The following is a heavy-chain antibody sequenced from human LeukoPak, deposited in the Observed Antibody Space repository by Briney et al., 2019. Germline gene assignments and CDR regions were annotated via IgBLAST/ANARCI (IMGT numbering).Heavy chain of an antibody. Sequence: GGSLRLSCAASGFTFSSYEMHWVRQAPGKGLEWVSYISSSDSTIYYADSVKGRFTISRDNAKNSLYLQMNSLRAEDTAVYYCASQYCTDGVCSMAFDYWGQGTLVTVSS. CDR3: ASQYCTDGVCSMAFDY. CDR1: GFTFSSYE. V-gene: IGHV3-48*03. D-gene: IGHD2-8*01. J-gene: IGHJ4*02. CDR2: ISSSDSTI.